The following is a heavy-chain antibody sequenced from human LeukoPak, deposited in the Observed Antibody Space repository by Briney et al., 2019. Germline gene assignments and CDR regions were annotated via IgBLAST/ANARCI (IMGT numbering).Heavy chain of an antibody. CDR2: IYSGGST. Sequence: GGSLRLSCAASGFTFSSYSMSWVRQAPGKGLEWVSVIYSGGSTYYADSVKGRFTISRDNSKNTLYLQMNSLRAEDTAVYYCARDRKPTDRYFDLWGRGTLVTVSS. J-gene: IGHJ2*01. V-gene: IGHV3-53*01. CDR1: GFTFSSYS. CDR3: ARDRKPTDRYFDL.